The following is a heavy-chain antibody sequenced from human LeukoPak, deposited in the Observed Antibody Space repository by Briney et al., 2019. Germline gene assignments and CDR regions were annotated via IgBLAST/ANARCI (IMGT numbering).Heavy chain of an antibody. D-gene: IGHD3-22*01. CDR3: AREVPYDSSRYYQPFDY. Sequence: ASVKVSCKASGYTFTGYYMHWMRQAPGQGLEWMGWINPNSGGTKYAQKFQGRVTMTRDTSISTAYMDLRSLRSDDTAVYYCAREVPYDSSRYYQPFDYWGQGTLVTVSS. CDR1: GYTFTGYY. J-gene: IGHJ4*02. V-gene: IGHV1-2*02. CDR2: INPNSGGT.